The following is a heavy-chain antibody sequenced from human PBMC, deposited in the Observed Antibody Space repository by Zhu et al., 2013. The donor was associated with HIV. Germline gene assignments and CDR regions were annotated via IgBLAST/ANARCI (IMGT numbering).Heavy chain of an antibody. CDR1: GYTFTGYY. V-gene: IGHV1-2*02. Sequence: QVQLVQSGAEVKKPGASVKVXCKASGYTFTGYYMHWVRQAPGQGLEWMGWINPNSGGTNYAQKFQGRVTMTRDTPISTAYLEVSRLRSDDTAVYFCARDHQSSVFRGVKFDYWGQGTLVAVSS. J-gene: IGHJ4*01. CDR3: ARDHQSSVFRGVKFDY. CDR2: INPNSGGT. D-gene: IGHD3-10*01.